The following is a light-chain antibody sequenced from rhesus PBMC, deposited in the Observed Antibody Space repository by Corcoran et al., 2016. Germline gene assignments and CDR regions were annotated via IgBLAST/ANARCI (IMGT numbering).Light chain of an antibody. J-gene: IGKJ2*01. V-gene: IGKV1S12*01. Sequence: DIQMTQSPSALSASVGDRVTISCRASQNIYSNLAWYQQKPGKAPKILSSAASSLQTGIPSRFSGSGSGTDFTLTITSLQPEDSASYYCQHYYDNPYSFGQGTKVEIK. CDR3: QHYYDNPYS. CDR1: QNIYSN. CDR2: AAS.